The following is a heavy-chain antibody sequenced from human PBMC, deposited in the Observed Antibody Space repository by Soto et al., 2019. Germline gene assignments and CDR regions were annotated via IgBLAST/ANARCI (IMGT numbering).Heavy chain of an antibody. CDR1: GGSFSVYY. D-gene: IGHD3-9*01. CDR3: AREPDILTGYYSY. V-gene: IGHV4-34*01. CDR2: INHTGST. J-gene: IGHJ4*02. Sequence: SETLSLTCAVYGGSFSVYYWTWICQPPGTGLEWIGEINHTGSTNYNPSLKSRVTISLDTSKNQFSLKLSSVTAADTAVYYCAREPDILTGYYSYWGQGALVTVSS.